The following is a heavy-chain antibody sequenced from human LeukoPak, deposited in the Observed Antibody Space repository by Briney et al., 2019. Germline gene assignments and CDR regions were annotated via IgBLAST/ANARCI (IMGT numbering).Heavy chain of an antibody. CDR2: ISSSSSYI. Sequence: GGSLRLSCAASGFTFSSYSMNWVRQAPGKGLEWVSSISSSSSYIYYADSVKGRFTISRDNAKNSLYLQMNSLRAEDTAVYYCARVSRDTHYYDSNGYLEAWYYFDYWGQGTLVTVSS. J-gene: IGHJ4*02. D-gene: IGHD3-22*01. V-gene: IGHV3-21*01. CDR3: ARVSRDTHYYDSNGYLEAWYYFDY. CDR1: GFTFSSYS.